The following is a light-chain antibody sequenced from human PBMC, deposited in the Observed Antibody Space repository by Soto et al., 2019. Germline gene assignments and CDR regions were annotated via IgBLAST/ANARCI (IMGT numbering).Light chain of an antibody. V-gene: IGKV3-11*01. J-gene: IGKJ1*01. CDR3: QQYNNWPRT. CDR1: QSVSSTY. Sequence: EIVLTQSPGTLSLSPGERATLSCRASQSVSSTYLAWYQQKPGQAPRLLIYDASNRATGIPARFGGSGSGTDFTLAINSLEPEDFAVYYCQQYNNWPRTFGQGTKVDIK. CDR2: DAS.